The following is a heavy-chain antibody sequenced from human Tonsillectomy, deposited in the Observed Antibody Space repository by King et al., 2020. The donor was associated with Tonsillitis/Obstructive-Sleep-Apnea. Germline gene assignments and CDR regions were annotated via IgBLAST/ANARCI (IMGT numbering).Heavy chain of an antibody. J-gene: IGHJ3*02. D-gene: IGHD4-17*01. CDR1: GFTFSSYS. CDR3: ARDRTSHGDHDAFDI. Sequence: VQLVESGGGLVKPGGSLRISCADSGFTFSSYSMNWCRQAPGKGLYWVSSIISSSSYIYYADSVKGRFTIARDNAKNSLYLQMNSRRAEDTAVYYCARDRTSHGDHDAFDIWGQGTMVTVSS. CDR2: IISSSSYI. V-gene: IGHV3-21*01.